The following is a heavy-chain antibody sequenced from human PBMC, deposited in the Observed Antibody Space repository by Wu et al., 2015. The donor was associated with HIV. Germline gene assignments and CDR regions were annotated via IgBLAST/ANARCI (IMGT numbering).Heavy chain of an antibody. J-gene: IGHJ4*02. D-gene: IGHD1-7*01. CDR3: ARQTTNLDY. CDR2: ISTYNGDT. V-gene: IGHV1-18*01. CDR1: GYTFTSYA. Sequence: QVQLVQSGAEVKKPGASVKVSCKASGYTFTSYAITWVRQAPGQGLEWMGWISTYNGDTKYAQRLQGRVTMTTDTSTSTAYMDLRSLRSDDTAVYYCARQTTNLDYWAREPWSPS.